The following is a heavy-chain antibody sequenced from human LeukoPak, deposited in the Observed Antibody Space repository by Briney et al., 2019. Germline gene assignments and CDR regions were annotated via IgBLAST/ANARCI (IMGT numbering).Heavy chain of an antibody. CDR1: GFTFSSYA. J-gene: IGHJ4*02. D-gene: IGHD2-2*01. CDR2: ISYDGSNK. V-gene: IGHV3-30-3*01. Sequence: PGRSLRLSCAASGFTFSSYAMHWVRQAPGKGLEWVAVISYDGSNKYYADSVKGRFTISRDNSKNTQYLQMNSLRAEDTAVYYCARDPYCSSTSCSENYWGQGTLVTVSS. CDR3: ARDPYCSSTSCSENY.